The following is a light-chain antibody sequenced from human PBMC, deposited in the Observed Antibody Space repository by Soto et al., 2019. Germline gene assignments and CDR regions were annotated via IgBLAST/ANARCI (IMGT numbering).Light chain of an antibody. CDR2: VNSDGSH. Sequence: QLVLTQSPSASASLGASVKLTCTLSSGHSSYAIAWHQQQPEKGPRYLMKVNSDGSHNKGDGIPDRFSGSSSGAERSLTISSLQSEDEADYYCQTWGTGIQVFGGGTKRTVL. CDR3: QTWGTGIQV. J-gene: IGLJ2*01. V-gene: IGLV4-69*01. CDR1: SGHSSYA.